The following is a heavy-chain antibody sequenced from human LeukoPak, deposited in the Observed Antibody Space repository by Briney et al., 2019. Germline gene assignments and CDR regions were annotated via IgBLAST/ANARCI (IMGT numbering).Heavy chain of an antibody. CDR3: AREEEGYYDSSGARGPDS. J-gene: IGHJ4*02. V-gene: IGHV1-46*01. Sequence: VASVTVSCKASGYTFTSYYMHWVRQAPGQGLEWMGIINPSGGSTSYAQKFQGRVTMTRDTSTSTVYMELSSLRSEDTAVYYCAREEEGYYDSSGARGPDSWGQGTLVTAS. D-gene: IGHD3-22*01. CDR1: GYTFTSYY. CDR2: INPSGGST.